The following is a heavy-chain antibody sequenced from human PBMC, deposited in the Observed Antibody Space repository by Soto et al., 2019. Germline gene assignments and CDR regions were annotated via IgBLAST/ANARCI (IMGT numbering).Heavy chain of an antibody. J-gene: IGHJ3*02. CDR3: ARGQWRLAGDVFDI. CDR2: TYYRSKWYN. V-gene: IGHV6-1*01. CDR1: GDSVSINSAA. Sequence: SQTPSLTSAISGDSVSINSAAWNWIRQSPSRGLEWLGRTYYRSKWYNDYAVSVKSRITINPDTSKNQFSLQLNSVTPEDTAVYYCARGQWRLAGDVFDIWGQGTMVTVSS. D-gene: IGHD6-19*01.